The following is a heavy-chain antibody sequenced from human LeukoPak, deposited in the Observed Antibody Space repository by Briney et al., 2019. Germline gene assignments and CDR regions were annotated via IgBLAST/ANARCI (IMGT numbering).Heavy chain of an antibody. CDR1: GGSISSYY. D-gene: IGHD3-9*01. J-gene: IGHJ6*03. CDR2: IHYSGST. CDR3: ARVVLRYFDWLSYYYMDV. Sequence: SETLSLTCTVSGGSISSYYWSWIRQPPGKGLEWIGYIHYSGSTNYNPSLKSRVTISVDTSKNQFSLKLSSVTAADTAVYFCARVVLRYFDWLSYYYMDVWGKGTTVTVSS. V-gene: IGHV4-59*01.